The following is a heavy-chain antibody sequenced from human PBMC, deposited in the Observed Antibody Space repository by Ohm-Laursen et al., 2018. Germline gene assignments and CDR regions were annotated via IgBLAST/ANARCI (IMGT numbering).Heavy chain of an antibody. J-gene: IGHJ4*02. V-gene: IGHV4-39*01. CDR2: IYYSGST. CDR3: ARGPTVVITPSYFDY. CDR1: GGSISSSSYY. Sequence: SQTLSLTCTVSGGSISSSSYYWGWIRQPPGKGLEWIGSIYYSGSTYYNPSLKSRVTISVDTSKNQFSLKLSSVTAADTAVYYCARGPTVVITPSYFDYWGQGTLVTVSS. D-gene: IGHD4-23*01.